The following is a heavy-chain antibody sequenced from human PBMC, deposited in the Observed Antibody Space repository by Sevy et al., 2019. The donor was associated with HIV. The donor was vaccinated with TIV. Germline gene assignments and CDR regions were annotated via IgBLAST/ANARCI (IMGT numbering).Heavy chain of an antibody. CDR3: ARDFDHGDIDY. CDR1: GYTFTSYG. J-gene: IGHJ4*02. D-gene: IGHD4-17*01. CDR2: ISAYNGNT. V-gene: IGHV1-18*04. Sequence: ASVKLSCKASGYTFTSYGINWERQAPGQGLEWMGWISAYNGNTNYAQKLQGRVTMTTDTSTSTAYMELRSLRSDDTAVYYCARDFDHGDIDYWGQGTLVTVSS.